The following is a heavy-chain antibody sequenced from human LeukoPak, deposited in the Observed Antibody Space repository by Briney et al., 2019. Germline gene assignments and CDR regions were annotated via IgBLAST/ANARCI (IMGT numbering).Heavy chain of an antibody. D-gene: IGHD3-22*01. CDR1: GFNFSIYG. CDR2: ISFDETRK. V-gene: IGHV3-30*18. CDR3: LKDMFHYDSSGYP. J-gene: IGHJ5*02. Sequence: GGSLRLSCVASGFNFSIYGMHWVRQAPGKGLEWASVISFDETRKFYGDSVKGRFTISRDNFKNTVYPQMNNLRPEDTAVYYCLKDMFHYDSSGYPWGQGTLVIVSS.